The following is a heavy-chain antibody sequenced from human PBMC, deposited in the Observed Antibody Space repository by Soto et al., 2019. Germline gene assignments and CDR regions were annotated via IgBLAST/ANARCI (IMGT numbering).Heavy chain of an antibody. CDR3: ASGLWSGYYSQYYYYMDV. Sequence: GSLRLSCAASGFTFSSYWMHWVRQAPGKGLVWVSRINSDGSSTSYADSVKGRFTISRDNAKNTLYLQMNSLRAEDTAVYYCASGLWSGYYSQYYYYMDVWGKGTTVTVSS. CDR2: INSDGSST. CDR1: GFTFSSYW. V-gene: IGHV3-74*01. D-gene: IGHD3-3*01. J-gene: IGHJ6*03.